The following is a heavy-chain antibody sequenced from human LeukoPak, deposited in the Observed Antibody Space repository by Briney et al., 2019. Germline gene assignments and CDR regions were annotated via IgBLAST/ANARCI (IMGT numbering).Heavy chain of an antibody. J-gene: IGHJ5*02. CDR2: IIPIFGTA. D-gene: IGHD3-10*01. Sequence: SVTVSCTASGDTFSSYAISWVRHPPGQGLEWIGGIIPIFGTANYAQKFQGRVTITADESTSTAYMELSSLRSEDTAVYYCARERAEYYGSGSLAFDPWGQGTLVTVSS. V-gene: IGHV1-69*01. CDR1: GDTFSSYA. CDR3: ARERAEYYGSGSLAFDP.